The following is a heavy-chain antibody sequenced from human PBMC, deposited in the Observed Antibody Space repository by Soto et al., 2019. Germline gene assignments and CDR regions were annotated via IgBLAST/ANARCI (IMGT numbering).Heavy chain of an antibody. Sequence: GESLKISCKGSGYRFTTYWIVWVRQMPGKGLEWMGIIYPGDSDSTYSPSFQGQVTISVDKSITTAYLQWSSLKASDTAMYYCAKWDDYAIDYWGQGTLVTVSS. J-gene: IGHJ4*02. CDR3: AKWDDYAIDY. D-gene: IGHD4-17*01. CDR1: GYRFTTYW. V-gene: IGHV5-51*01. CDR2: IYPGDSDS.